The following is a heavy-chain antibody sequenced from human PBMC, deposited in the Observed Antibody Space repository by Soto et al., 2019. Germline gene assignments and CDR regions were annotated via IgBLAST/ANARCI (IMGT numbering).Heavy chain of an antibody. J-gene: IGHJ3*02. CDR3: ARVGRLLWFGELTTDAFDI. CDR2: INSDGSST. Sequence: EVQLVESGGGLVQPGGSLRLSCAASGFTFSSYLMHWVRQAPGKGLVWVSRINSDGSSTSYADSVKGRFTISRDNAKNTLYLQMNSLRAEDTAVYYCARVGRLLWFGELTTDAFDIWGQGTMVTVSS. D-gene: IGHD3-10*01. CDR1: GFTFSSYL. V-gene: IGHV3-74*01.